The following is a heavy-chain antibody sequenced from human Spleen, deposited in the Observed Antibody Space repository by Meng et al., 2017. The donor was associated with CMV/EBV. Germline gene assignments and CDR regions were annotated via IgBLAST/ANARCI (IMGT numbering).Heavy chain of an antibody. Sequence: GGSLRLSCAASGFTFGDYAMHWARQAPGKGLEWVSGISWNSGSIGYADSVKGRFTISRDNAKNSLYLQINSLRAEDTAVYYCAKAQWIQVGDSYGMDVWGQGTTVTVSS. CDR1: GFTFGDYA. V-gene: IGHV3-9*01. D-gene: IGHD5-18*01. CDR3: AKAQWIQVGDSYGMDV. J-gene: IGHJ6*02. CDR2: ISWNSGSI.